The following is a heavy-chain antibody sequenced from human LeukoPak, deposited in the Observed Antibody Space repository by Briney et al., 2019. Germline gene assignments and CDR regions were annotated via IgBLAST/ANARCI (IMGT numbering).Heavy chain of an antibody. J-gene: IGHJ4*02. CDR3: ARQGSGNYLSPVNY. V-gene: IGHV4-39*01. D-gene: IGHD1-26*01. CDR2: VFYTGST. CDR1: SGSISSYNYY. Sequence: SETLSLTCSVSSGSISSYNYYWDWARQPPGKGLEWIGSVFYTGSTSHNPSLKSRVTMSVDTSKNQFSLKLSSVTAADTAVYYCARQGSGNYLSPVNYWGQGTLVTVSS.